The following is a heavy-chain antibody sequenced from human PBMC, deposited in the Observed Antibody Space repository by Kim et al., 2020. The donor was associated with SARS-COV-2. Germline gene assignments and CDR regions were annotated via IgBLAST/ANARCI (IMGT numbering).Heavy chain of an antibody. J-gene: IGHJ4*02. D-gene: IGHD6-19*01. V-gene: IGHV1-69*04. CDR1: GGTFSSYA. Sequence: SVKVSCKASGGTFSSYAISWVRQAPGQGLEWMGRIIPILGIANYAQKFQGRVTITADKSTSTAYMELSSLRSEDTAVYYCARSPGYSSGPPKGFDYWGQGTLVTVSS. CDR3: ARSPGYSSGPPKGFDY. CDR2: IIPILGIA.